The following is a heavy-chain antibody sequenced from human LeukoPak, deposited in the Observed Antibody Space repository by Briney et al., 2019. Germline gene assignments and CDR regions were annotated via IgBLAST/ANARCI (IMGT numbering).Heavy chain of an antibody. J-gene: IGHJ5*02. CDR3: AKNPPKTGTGNGSAP. CDR2: ISAYNGNT. CDR1: GYTFTSYG. V-gene: IGHV1-18*01. D-gene: IGHD1-1*01. Sequence: GASVKVPCKASGYTFTSYGISWVRQAPGQGLEWMGWISAYNGNTNYAQKLQGRVTMTTDTSTSTAYMELRSLRSDDTAVYYCAKNPPKTGTGNGSAPWGEGPLVPFSS.